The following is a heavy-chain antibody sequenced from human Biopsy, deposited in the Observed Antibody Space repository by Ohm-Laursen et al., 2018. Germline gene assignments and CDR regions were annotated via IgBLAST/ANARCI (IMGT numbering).Heavy chain of an antibody. CDR3: ARGYYDIGTGYHYDVFDF. CDR2: ISWNRGSI. D-gene: IGHD3-9*01. V-gene: IGHV3-9*01. Sequence: SLRLSCTASGFKFDDYGMNWVRQVPGTGLEWVSRISWNRGSIGYVDSVKGRFTISRDNAKSSLYLQMNSLKAEDTALYYCARGYYDIGTGYHYDVFDFWGRGTLVTVSS. CDR1: GFKFDDYG. J-gene: IGHJ3*01.